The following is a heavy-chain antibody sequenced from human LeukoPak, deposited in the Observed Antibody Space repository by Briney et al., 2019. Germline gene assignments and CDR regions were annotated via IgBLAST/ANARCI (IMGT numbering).Heavy chain of an antibody. Sequence: SETLSLTCTVSGGSIRSYYWSWLRQPPGKGLEWIGYIYYCGSTNYNPSLTSRVTISVDTSKNQFSLKLSSVTAADTAVYYCARVPRGAFDIWGQGTMVTVSS. CDR1: GGSIRSYY. CDR2: IYYCGST. CDR3: ARVPRGAFDI. J-gene: IGHJ3*02. V-gene: IGHV4-59*01.